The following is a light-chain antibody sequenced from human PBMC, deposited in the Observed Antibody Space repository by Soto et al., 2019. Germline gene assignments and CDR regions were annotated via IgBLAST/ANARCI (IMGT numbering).Light chain of an antibody. Sequence: EIVLTQSPGTLSLSPGERATLSCRARQSVPRNFLAWYQQKPGQAPILVIYGVSRRATGIPDRFSGSGSGTDFTITISRLEPEDFAVYYCQQYDSSCTFGQGTKVEIK. J-gene: IGKJ1*01. CDR3: QQYDSSCT. CDR1: QSVPRNF. CDR2: GVS. V-gene: IGKV3-20*01.